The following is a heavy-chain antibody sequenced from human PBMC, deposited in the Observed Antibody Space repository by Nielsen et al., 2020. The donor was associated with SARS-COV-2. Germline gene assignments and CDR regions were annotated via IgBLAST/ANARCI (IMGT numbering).Heavy chain of an antibody. CDR3: ARDRPDYYGSGSYWFDP. J-gene: IGHJ5*02. CDR2: TYYRSKWYS. D-gene: IGHD3-10*01. Sequence: SCAISGDSVSSNSAAWNWIRQSPSRGLEWLGRTYYRSKWYSDYAVSVKSRITINPDTSKNQFSLQLNSVTPEDTAVYYCARDRPDYYGSGSYWFDPWGQGTLVTVSS. V-gene: IGHV6-1*01. CDR1: GDSVSSNSAA.